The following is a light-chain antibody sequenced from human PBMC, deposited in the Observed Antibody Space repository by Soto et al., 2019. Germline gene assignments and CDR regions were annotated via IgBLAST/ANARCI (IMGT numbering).Light chain of an antibody. V-gene: IGLV3-1*01. J-gene: IGLJ2*01. CDR1: KLGDKY. CDR2: QDS. Sequence: SYELTEPPSVSVSPRQTASITCSGDKLGDKYACWYQQKPCQSAVLVIYQDSKRHSGIPERFSGSNSGNTATLTVSGTQAMDEADYYCQAWDSSTVVFGGGTKLTVL. CDR3: QAWDSSTVV.